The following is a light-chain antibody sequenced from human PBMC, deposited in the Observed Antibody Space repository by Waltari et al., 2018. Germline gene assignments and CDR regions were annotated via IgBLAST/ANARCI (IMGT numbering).Light chain of an antibody. Sequence: DIQMTQSPSTLSASVGDRVTITCRASQSISNYLAWDQQKPGKAPNHLIYKASILKSGVSSRFSGSGSGTQFTLTISSLQPGDFATYFCQQYNTYSSFGQGTKLEIK. J-gene: IGKJ2*01. CDR3: QQYNTYSS. V-gene: IGKV1-5*03. CDR1: QSISNY. CDR2: KAS.